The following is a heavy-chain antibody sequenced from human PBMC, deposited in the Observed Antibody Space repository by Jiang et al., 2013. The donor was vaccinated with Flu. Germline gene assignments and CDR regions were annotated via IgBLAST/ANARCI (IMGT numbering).Heavy chain of an antibody. D-gene: IGHD4-23*01. CDR3: AVTVVTPGVSYFDY. CDR2: ISYSGTTSYSGST. CDR1: GGSISSGSYY. J-gene: IGHJ4*02. V-gene: IGHV4-39*07. Sequence: PGLVKPSETLSLTCTVSGGSISSGSYYWGWIRQPPGKGLEWIGSISYSGTTSYSGSTDYNPSLKSRVTISVDTSKNQFSLRLSSVTAADTAVYYCAVTVVTPGVSYFDYWGQGTLVTVSS.